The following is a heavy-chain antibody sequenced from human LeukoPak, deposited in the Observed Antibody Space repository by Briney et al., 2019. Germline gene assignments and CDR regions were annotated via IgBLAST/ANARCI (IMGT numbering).Heavy chain of an antibody. J-gene: IGHJ4*02. CDR3: ARRPNYYDSSGYYQYYFDY. V-gene: IGHV2-5*02. CDR2: IYWDDDK. D-gene: IGHD3-22*01. CDR1: GFSLSTSGVG. Sequence: SGPTLVNPTQTLTLTCTFSGFSLSTSGVGVGWIRQPPGKALEWLALIYWDDDKHYSPSLKSRLTITKDTSKNQVVLTMTNMDPVDTATYYCARRPNYYDSSGYYQYYFDYWGQGTLVTVSS.